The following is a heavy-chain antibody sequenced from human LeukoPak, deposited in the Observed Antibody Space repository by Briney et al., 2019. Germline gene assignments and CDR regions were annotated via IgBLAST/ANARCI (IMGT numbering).Heavy chain of an antibody. CDR3: AKAPEYDFWSGYHLNYYYGMDV. CDR1: GFTFSSHG. J-gene: IGHJ6*02. V-gene: IGHV3-30*18. Sequence: GGSLRLSCAASGFTFSSHGMHWVRQAPGKGLEWVAVISYDGSNKYYADSVKGRFTISRDNSKNTLYLQMNSLRAEDTAVYYCAKAPEYDFWSGYHLNYYYGMDVWGQGTTVTVSS. D-gene: IGHD3-3*01. CDR2: ISYDGSNK.